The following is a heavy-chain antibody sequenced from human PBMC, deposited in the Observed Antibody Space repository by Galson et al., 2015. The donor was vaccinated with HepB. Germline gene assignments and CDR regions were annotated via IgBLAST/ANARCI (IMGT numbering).Heavy chain of an antibody. CDR3: ARDGKWLAPE. D-gene: IGHD6-19*01. CDR1: GSTFTTYD. Sequence: SVKVSCKASGSTFTTYDIHWVRQATGQGLEWMGWVNPNNGNTGYAQKFQGRVTMTRSTSISTAYMELSRLTSEDTAVYYCARDGKWLAPEWGQGTLVTVSS. J-gene: IGHJ4*02. V-gene: IGHV1-8*01. CDR2: VNPNNGNT.